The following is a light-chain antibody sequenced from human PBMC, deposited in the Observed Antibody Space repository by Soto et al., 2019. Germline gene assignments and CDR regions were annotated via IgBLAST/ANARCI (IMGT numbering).Light chain of an antibody. J-gene: IGLJ1*01. CDR2: DVS. Sequence: QSVLTQPASVSGSPGQSITISCTGTSSDVGGYNYVSWYQQHSGKAPKLMIYDVSNRPSGVSNRFSGSKSGNTASLTISGLQAEDGADYYCSSYTSSSTFFGTGTKVPVL. V-gene: IGLV2-14*01. CDR1: SSDVGGYNY. CDR3: SSYTSSSTF.